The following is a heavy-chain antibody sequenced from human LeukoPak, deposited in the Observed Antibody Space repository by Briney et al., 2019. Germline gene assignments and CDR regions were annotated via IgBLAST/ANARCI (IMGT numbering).Heavy chain of an antibody. CDR2: IYTSGST. V-gene: IGHV4-4*07. Sequence: SETLSLTCTVSGGSISSYYWSWIRQPAGKGLEWIGRIYTSGSTNYNPSLKSRVTMSVDTSKNQFSLRLNSVTPEDTAVYYCARDLDWGYFDYWGQGTLVTVSS. CDR1: GGSISSYY. CDR3: ARDLDWGYFDY. J-gene: IGHJ4*02. D-gene: IGHD3/OR15-3a*01.